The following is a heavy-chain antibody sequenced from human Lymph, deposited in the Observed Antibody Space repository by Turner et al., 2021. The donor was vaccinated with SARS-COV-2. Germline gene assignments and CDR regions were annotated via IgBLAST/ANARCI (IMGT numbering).Heavy chain of an antibody. D-gene: IGHD1-26*01. V-gene: IGHV3-33*01. CDR1: GFTFSSYG. CDR2: IWYDGTNK. CDR3: AREDVVGATTGLDY. Sequence: QVQLVESGGGVVQPGRSLRLSCAASGFTFSSYGMHWVRQAPGKGLEGVAVIWYDGTNKYYADSVKGRFTISRDNSKNTLYLQMNSLRAEYTAVYYCAREDVVGATTGLDYWGQGTLVTVSS. J-gene: IGHJ4*02.